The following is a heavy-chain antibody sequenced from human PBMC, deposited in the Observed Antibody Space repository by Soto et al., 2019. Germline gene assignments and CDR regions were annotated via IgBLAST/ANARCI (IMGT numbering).Heavy chain of an antibody. Sequence: SVKVSCKASGGTFSSYAISWVRQAPGQGLEWMGGIIPIFGTANYAQKFQGRVTITADKSTSTAYMELSSLRSEDTAVYYCAREDRDSSGELYYYYGMDVWGQGTTATVSS. CDR2: IIPIFGTA. CDR3: AREDRDSSGELYYYYGMDV. D-gene: IGHD3-22*01. V-gene: IGHV1-69*06. J-gene: IGHJ6*02. CDR1: GGTFSSYA.